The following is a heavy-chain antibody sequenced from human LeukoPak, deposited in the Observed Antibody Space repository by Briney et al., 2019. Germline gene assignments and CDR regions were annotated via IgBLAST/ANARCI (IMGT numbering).Heavy chain of an antibody. V-gene: IGHV4-39*07. CDR1: GVSISSSNSY. CDR2: INHSGST. CDR3: ARVYGGYYYSRFPIDY. D-gene: IGHD3-22*01. Sequence: SETLSLTCTVSGVSISSSNSYWSWIRQPPGKGLEWIGEINHSGSTNYNPSLKSRVTISVDTSKNQFSLKLSSVTAADTAVYYCARVYGGYYYSRFPIDYWGQGTLVTVFS. J-gene: IGHJ4*02.